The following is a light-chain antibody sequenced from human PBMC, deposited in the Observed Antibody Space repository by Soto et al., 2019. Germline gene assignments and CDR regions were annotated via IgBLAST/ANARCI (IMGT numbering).Light chain of an antibody. J-gene: IGKJ5*01. CDR1: QGISSW. Sequence: DIQMTQSPSSVSASFGDRVTITCRASQGISSWLAWYQQKPGKAPKLLISATSILQSGVPSRFSGRGSGTDFTLTISSLQPEDFATYYCQQSYSTLITFGQGTRLAI. CDR3: QQSYSTLIT. V-gene: IGKV1-12*01. CDR2: ATS.